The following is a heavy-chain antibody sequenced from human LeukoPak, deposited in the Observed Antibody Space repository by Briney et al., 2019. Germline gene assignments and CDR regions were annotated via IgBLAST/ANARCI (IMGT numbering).Heavy chain of an antibody. CDR2: IIPISDIA. J-gene: IGHJ6*02. CDR3: ARFWVKYYYDSRGPHYYYGVEV. D-gene: IGHD3-22*01. V-gene: IGHV1-69*04. Sequence: SVKVSCKASGGTFSSYDISWVRQAPGQGLEWMGRIIPISDIADYAQKFQDRVKITADKSTSTAYMELRSLRSEDTAVYYCARFWVKYYYDSRGPHYYYGVEVWGQGTTVTVSS. CDR1: GGTFSSYD.